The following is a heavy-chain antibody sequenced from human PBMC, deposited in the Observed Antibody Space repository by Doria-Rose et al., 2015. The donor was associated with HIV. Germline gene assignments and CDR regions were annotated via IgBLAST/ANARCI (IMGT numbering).Heavy chain of an antibody. J-gene: IGHJ4*02. V-gene: IGHV3-21*01. Sequence: EVQLVESGGGLVRPGGSLRLSCATSGFTFSSHRINWVRQAPGKGLEWASSISSTSAYINYADSVRGRFTISRDNARNSLYLQMDSLRAEDTAIYYCATGVTLDYWGQGTLVTVSS. CDR2: ISSTSAYI. D-gene: IGHD3-10*01. CDR1: GFTFSSHR. CDR3: ATGVTLDY.